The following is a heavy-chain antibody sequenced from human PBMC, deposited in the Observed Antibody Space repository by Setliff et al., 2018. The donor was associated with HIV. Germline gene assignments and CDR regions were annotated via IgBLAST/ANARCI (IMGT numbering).Heavy chain of an antibody. V-gene: IGHV4-30-4*08. CDR3: ARSLRYFDWSLRRPSHDAFDF. Sequence: SETLSLTCNVSGGSISSGDYYWGWIRQPPGKGLEWIGYIYHSGSTYYNPSLKSPVTISVDTSKNQFSLKLSFVTAADTAVYYCARSLRYFDWSLRRPSHDAFDFWGQGTMVTVSS. CDR1: GGSISSGDYY. D-gene: IGHD3-9*01. J-gene: IGHJ3*01. CDR2: IYHSGST.